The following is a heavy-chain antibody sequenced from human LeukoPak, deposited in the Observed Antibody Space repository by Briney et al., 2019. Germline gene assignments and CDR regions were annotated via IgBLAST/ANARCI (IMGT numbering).Heavy chain of an antibody. CDR2: IWYDGSNK. Sequence: GRSLRLSCAASGFTFSSYGMHWVRQAPGKGLEWVAVIWYDGSNKYYADSVKGRFTISRDNSKNTLYLQMNSLRAEDTAVYYCARGNGDSLLYGMDVWGKGTTVTVSP. CDR3: ARGNGDSLLYGMDV. J-gene: IGHJ6*04. D-gene: IGHD4-17*01. V-gene: IGHV3-33*01. CDR1: GFTFSSYG.